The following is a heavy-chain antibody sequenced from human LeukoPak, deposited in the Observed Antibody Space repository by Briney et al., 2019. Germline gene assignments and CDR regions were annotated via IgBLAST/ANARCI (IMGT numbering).Heavy chain of an antibody. D-gene: IGHD3-22*01. J-gene: IGHJ4*02. CDR3: ARDIYYDSSGYYGSVY. V-gene: IGHV3-30*03. CDR1: GFTFSSYG. CDR2: ILYDGSNK. Sequence: GGSLRLSYAASGFTFSSYGMHWVRQAPGKGLEWVAVILYDGSNKYYADSVKGRFTISRDNAKNSLYLQMNSLRTEDTAVYYCARDIYYDSSGYYGSVYWGQGTLVTVSS.